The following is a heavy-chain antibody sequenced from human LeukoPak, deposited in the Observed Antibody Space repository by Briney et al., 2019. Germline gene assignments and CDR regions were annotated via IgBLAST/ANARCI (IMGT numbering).Heavy chain of an antibody. D-gene: IGHD5-24*01. Sequence: ASVKVSCKASGYTFTSYGISWVRQAPGQGLEWMGWISAYNGNTNYAQKFQGRVTMTRDTSTSTVYMELSSLRSEDTAVYYCASSMATTNPFDYWGQGTLVTVSS. CDR1: GYTFTSYG. CDR2: ISAYNGNT. V-gene: IGHV1-18*01. J-gene: IGHJ4*02. CDR3: ASSMATTNPFDY.